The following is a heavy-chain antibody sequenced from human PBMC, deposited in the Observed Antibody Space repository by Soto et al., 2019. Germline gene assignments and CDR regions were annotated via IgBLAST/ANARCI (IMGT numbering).Heavy chain of an antibody. Sequence: GGSLRLSCAASGFIFSSYTMHWVRQAPGKGLEWVGVITYDGSNQYYADSVKGRFTISRDNSRNMLFLQMNSLRPDDTAVYYCARDPSGSSPEFHYCGQGTLVTVSS. CDR3: ARDPSGSSPEFHY. J-gene: IGHJ4*02. CDR1: GFIFSSYT. CDR2: ITYDGSNQ. V-gene: IGHV3-30-3*01. D-gene: IGHD1-26*01.